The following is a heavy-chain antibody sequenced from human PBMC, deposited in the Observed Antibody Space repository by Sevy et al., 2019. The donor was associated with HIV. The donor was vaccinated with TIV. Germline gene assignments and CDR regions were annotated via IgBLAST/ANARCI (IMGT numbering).Heavy chain of an antibody. D-gene: IGHD2-8*01. CDR3: AREGCTRPHDY. CDR1: GFAFYDYS. J-gene: IGHJ4*02. Sequence: GGSLRLSCAASGFAFYDYSMSWIRQAPGKGLEWVATLSFGCGKINYADSVKGRFTSSRDNSKNPFYLQIDNLGVEDTALYYCAREGCTRPHDYWGQGTRVTVSS. V-gene: IGHV3-23*01. CDR2: LSFGCGKI.